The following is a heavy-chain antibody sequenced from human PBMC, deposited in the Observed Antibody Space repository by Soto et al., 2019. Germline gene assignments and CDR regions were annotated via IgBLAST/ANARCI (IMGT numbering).Heavy chain of an antibody. CDR2: MNPNSGNT. CDR3: ARGGGQILTGYYQGFDP. Sequence: ASVKVSCKASGYTFTSYDINWVRQATGQGLEWMGWMNPNSGNTGYAQKFQGRVTMTRNTSISTAYMELSSLRSEDTAVYYCARGGGQILTGYYQGFDPWGQGTLVTVSS. D-gene: IGHD3-9*01. V-gene: IGHV1-8*01. J-gene: IGHJ5*02. CDR1: GYTFTSYD.